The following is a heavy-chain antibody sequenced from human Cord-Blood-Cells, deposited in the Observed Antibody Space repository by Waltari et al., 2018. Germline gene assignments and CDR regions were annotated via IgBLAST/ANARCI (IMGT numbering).Heavy chain of an antibody. J-gene: IGHJ4*02. CDR1: GYPFPIYA. Sequence: QVQLVQSGAEVKKPGPSVKVSCKASGYPFPIYATNWVRQATGQGLEWMGWMNPNSGNTGYAQKFQGRVTITRNTSISTAYMELSSLRSEDTAVYYCARSKLPGVGDYWGQGTLVTVSS. V-gene: IGHV1-8*03. D-gene: IGHD7-27*01. CDR2: MNPNSGNT. CDR3: ARSKLPGVGDY.